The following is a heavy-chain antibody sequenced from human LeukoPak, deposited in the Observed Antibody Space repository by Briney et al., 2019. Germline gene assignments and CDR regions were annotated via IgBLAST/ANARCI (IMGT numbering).Heavy chain of an antibody. CDR3: ARGLRFLEWLGWFDP. J-gene: IGHJ5*02. Sequence: SETLSLTCTVSGGSISSGGYYWSWIRQHPGKGLEWIGYIYYSGSTYYNPSLKSRVTISVDTSKNQFSLKLSSVTAADTAVYYCARGLRFLEWLGWFDPWGQGTLVTVSS. D-gene: IGHD3-3*01. CDR1: GGSISSGGYY. CDR2: IYYSGST. V-gene: IGHV4-31*03.